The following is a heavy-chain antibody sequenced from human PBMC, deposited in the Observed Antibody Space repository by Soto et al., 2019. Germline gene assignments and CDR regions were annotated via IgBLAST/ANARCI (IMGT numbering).Heavy chain of an antibody. J-gene: IGHJ6*02. V-gene: IGHV3-74*01. CDR1: GFTFGSYW. CDR3: ARGRPYGMDV. Sequence: GGSLRLSCAASGFTFGSYWMNWVRQAPGKGLVWVSRIDSDGSSTTYADSVKGRFTTSRDNAKNALYLQMSSLRVEDTAVYYCARGRPYGMDVWGQGTTVTVSS. CDR2: IDSDGSST.